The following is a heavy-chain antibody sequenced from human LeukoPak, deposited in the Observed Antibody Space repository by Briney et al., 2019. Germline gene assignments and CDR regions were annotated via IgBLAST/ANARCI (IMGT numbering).Heavy chain of an antibody. D-gene: IGHD3-22*01. CDR2: ISGSGGST. V-gene: IGHV3-23*01. CDR1: GFTFNSYA. J-gene: IGHJ4*02. Sequence: PGGSLRLSCAASGFTFNSYAMNWVRQAPGKGLEWVSGISGSGGSTDYADSVKGRFTISRDNSKNTVYMQMNSLRAEDTAVYYCAKRSGSSGYYILFDYWGQGTLVTVSS. CDR3: AKRSGSSGYYILFDY.